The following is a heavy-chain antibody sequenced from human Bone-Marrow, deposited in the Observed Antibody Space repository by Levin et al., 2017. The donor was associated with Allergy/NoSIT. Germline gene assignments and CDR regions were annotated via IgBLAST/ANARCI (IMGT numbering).Heavy chain of an antibody. Sequence: PGGSLRLSCVDSGFTFSSFAMTWVRQAPGKGLEWVSSINESGDKREYADSVRGRFTISRDNSKNSLYLQMDALTAEDTAIYYCVAEFAYWGQGTVVTVSS. D-gene: IGHD2-21*01. J-gene: IGHJ4*02. CDR1: GFTFSSFA. CDR2: INESGDKR. CDR3: VAEFAY. V-gene: IGHV3-23*01.